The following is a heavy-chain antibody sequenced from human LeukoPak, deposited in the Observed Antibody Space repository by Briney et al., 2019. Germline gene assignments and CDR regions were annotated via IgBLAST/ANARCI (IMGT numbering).Heavy chain of an antibody. J-gene: IGHJ4*02. CDR1: GYSISSGYY. CDR2: IYQSGST. CDR3: ARVRVAYCSSTSCYGGYFDY. Sequence: SETLSLTCSVSGYSISSGYYWGWIRQPPGKGLEWIGSIYQSGSTYYNPSLKSRVTISVDTSRNQFSLKLSSVTAADTAVYYCARVRVAYCSSTSCYGGYFDYWGQGTLVTVSS. V-gene: IGHV4-38-2*02. D-gene: IGHD2-2*01.